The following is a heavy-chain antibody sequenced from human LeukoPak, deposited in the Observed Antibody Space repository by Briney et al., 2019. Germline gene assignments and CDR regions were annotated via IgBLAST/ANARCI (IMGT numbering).Heavy chain of an antibody. Sequence: ASVKVSCKASGYTFTNYGISWVRQAPGQGLEWMGWISAYNGNTNYAQKLQGRVTMTTDTSTSTAYMELRSLRSDDTAVYYCASSSSAYCGGDCYSDAFDIWGQGTMVTVSS. J-gene: IGHJ3*02. CDR1: GYTFTNYG. V-gene: IGHV1-18*01. D-gene: IGHD2-21*02. CDR2: ISAYNGNT. CDR3: ASSSSAYCGGDCYSDAFDI.